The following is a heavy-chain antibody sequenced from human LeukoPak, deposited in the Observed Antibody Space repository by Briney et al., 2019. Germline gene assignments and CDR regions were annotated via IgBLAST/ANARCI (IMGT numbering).Heavy chain of an antibody. J-gene: IGHJ3*02. V-gene: IGHV3-30*19. CDR2: IWYDGSNK. CDR3: ARELGRRWLAPEAPDAFDI. CDR1: GFTFSSYG. D-gene: IGHD6-19*01. Sequence: PGRSLRLSCTASGFTFSSYGMHWVRQAPGKGLEWVAVIWYDGSNKYYADSVKGRFTISRDNSKNTLYLQMNSLRAEDTAVYYCARELGRRWLAPEAPDAFDIWGQGTMVTVSS.